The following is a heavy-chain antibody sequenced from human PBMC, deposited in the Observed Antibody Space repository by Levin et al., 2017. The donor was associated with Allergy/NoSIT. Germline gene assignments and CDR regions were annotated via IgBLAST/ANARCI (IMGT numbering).Heavy chain of an antibody. V-gene: IGHV2-70*11. CDR2: IDWDDDK. J-gene: IGHJ6*02. CDR3: ARSIVVVPAATHDYYYYGMDV. Sequence: SGPTLVKPTQTLTLTCTFSGFSLSTSGMCVSWIRPPPGKALEWLARIDWDDDKYYSTSLKTRLTISKDTSKNQVVLTMTNMDPVDTATYYCARSIVVVPAATHDYYYYGMDVWGQGTTVTVSS. CDR1: GFSLSTSGMC. D-gene: IGHD2-2*01.